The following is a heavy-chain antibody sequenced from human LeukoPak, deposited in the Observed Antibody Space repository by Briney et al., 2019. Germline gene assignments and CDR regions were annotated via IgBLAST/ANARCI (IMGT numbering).Heavy chain of an antibody. J-gene: IGHJ4*02. D-gene: IGHD3-10*01. CDR1: GFTLSNYV. CDR3: AKPSGPGSDGYIDY. Sequence: PGGSLRLSCAASGFTLSNYVMHWVRQAPGKGLEWVATTSYEGSEKYYADSVKGRFTISRDNSKNTLYLQMSSLRAEDTAVYYCAKPSGPGSDGYIDYWGQGTLVTVSS. V-gene: IGHV3-30*18. CDR2: TSYEGSEK.